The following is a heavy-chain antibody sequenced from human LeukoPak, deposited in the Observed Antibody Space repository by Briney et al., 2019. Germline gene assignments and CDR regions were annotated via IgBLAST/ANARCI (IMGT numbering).Heavy chain of an antibody. D-gene: IGHD2-2*02. CDR2: ISAYNGNT. J-gene: IGHJ6*03. Sequence: GASVKVSCKASGYTFRSFGISWVRQAPGQGLEWMGWISAYNGNTNYAQKIQGRVTMTTDTSTSTAYMELRSLRSDDTAVYYCARVAAEVVGVPGAIGFGWLRRDYYYMDVWGKGTTVTVSS. CDR1: GYTFRSFG. CDR3: ARVAAEVVGVPGAIGFGWLRRDYYYMDV. V-gene: IGHV1-18*01.